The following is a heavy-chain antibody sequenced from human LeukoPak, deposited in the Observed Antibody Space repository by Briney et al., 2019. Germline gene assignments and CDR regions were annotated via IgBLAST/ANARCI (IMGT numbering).Heavy chain of an antibody. J-gene: IGHJ3*02. CDR2: ITGTT. D-gene: IGHD6-13*01. Sequence: GGSLRLSCAASGLTFSSYAMSWVRQAPGKGLQWVSTITGTTHYADSVRGRFTISRDNSKNILYLQMNSLSTEDTAIYYCAKAFREYGSSTYSSFDIWGQGTMVTVPT. CDR3: AKAFREYGSSTYSSFDI. V-gene: IGHV3-23*01. CDR1: GLTFSSYA.